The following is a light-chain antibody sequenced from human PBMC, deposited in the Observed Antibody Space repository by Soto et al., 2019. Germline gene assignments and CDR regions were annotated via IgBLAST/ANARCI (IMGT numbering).Light chain of an antibody. CDR1: QSISSW. V-gene: IGKV1-5*01. Sequence: GDRVTITCRASQSISSWLAWYQQKPGKAPKLLIYDASSLESGVPSRFSGSGSGTEFTLTISSLQPDDFATYYCQHYKSYSEAFGQGTKV. CDR2: DAS. J-gene: IGKJ1*01. CDR3: QHYKSYSEA.